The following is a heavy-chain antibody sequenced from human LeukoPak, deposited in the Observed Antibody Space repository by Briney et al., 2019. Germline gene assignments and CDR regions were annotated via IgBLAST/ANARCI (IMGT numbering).Heavy chain of an antibody. V-gene: IGHV1-2*02. CDR1: GYSFTGYY. CDR2: INPYSGDT. D-gene: IGHD4-17*01. J-gene: IGHJ4*02. CDR3: ARANGGGAYYPFDY. Sequence: ASVKVSCKASGYSFTGYYIHWVRQAPGQGLEWMGWINPYSGDTDSAQKFQGRVAVTRDTSITTAYMDLSRLTSDDTAVYYCARANGGGAYYPFDYWGQGALVTGSS.